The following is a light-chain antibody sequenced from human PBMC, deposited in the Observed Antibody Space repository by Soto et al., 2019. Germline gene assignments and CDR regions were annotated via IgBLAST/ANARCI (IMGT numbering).Light chain of an antibody. CDR2: GAS. CDR1: QSVSSN. CDR3: QQYNNWPLT. J-gene: IGKJ4*01. V-gene: IGKV3-15*01. Sequence: EIVMTQSPATLSVSPGERATLSCRASQSVSSNLAWYQQKPGQAPRLLIYGASTRATGIPARFSSSGSGTEFTLTINSLQSEDFAFYYCQQYNNWPLTFGGGTKVEIK.